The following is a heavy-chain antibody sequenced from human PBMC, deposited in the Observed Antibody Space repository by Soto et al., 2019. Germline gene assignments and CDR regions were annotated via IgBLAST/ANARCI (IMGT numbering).Heavy chain of an antibody. Sequence: QVQLQESGPGLVKPSQTLSLTCTVSGGSISSGGYYWSWIRQHPGKGLEWIGYIDYSGSTYYNPSLKSRVTISVDTSKNQFSLKLSSVTAADTAVYYCARVLVVRLNNWFDPWGQGTLVTVSS. V-gene: IGHV4-31*03. CDR3: ARVLVVRLNNWFDP. J-gene: IGHJ5*02. CDR1: GGSISSGGYY. D-gene: IGHD3-10*01. CDR2: IDYSGST.